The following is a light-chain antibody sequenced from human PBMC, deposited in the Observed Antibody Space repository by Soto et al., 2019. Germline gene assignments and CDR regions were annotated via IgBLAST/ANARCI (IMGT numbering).Light chain of an antibody. V-gene: IGLV2-14*01. CDR2: EVR. Sequence: QPASVSGSPGQSITISCTGTSSDVGAYNYVSWYQQHPGKAPKLMIYEVRDRPSGISNRFSGSKSGNTASLTISGLQAEDEADYYCSSYTRSNTYVFGSGTKLTVL. J-gene: IGLJ1*01. CDR1: SSDVGAYNY. CDR3: SSYTRSNTYV.